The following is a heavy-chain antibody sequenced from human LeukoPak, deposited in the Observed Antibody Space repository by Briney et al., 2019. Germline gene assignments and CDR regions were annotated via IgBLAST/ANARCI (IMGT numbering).Heavy chain of an antibody. CDR3: ARSGGYASPFGY. Sequence: SETLSLTCSVSGGSMSSYYWSWIRQPPGKGLEWIGYIYTSGNTNYNPSLKSRATISVDTSKNQFSLKLTSVTAADTAVYYCARSGGYASPFGYWGQGTLVIVSS. J-gene: IGHJ4*02. D-gene: IGHD5-12*01. V-gene: IGHV4-4*09. CDR2: IYTSGNT. CDR1: GGSMSSYY.